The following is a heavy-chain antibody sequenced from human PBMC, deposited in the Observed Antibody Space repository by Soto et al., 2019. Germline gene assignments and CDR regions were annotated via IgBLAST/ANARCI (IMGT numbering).Heavy chain of an antibody. Sequence: GGSLRLSCAASGFTFSSYSMNWVRQAPGKGLEWVSSISSSSSYIYYADSVKGRFTISRDNAKNSLYLQMNSLRAEDTAVYYCARTRGVDYYDSSGYGGPFDYWGQGTLVTVSS. CDR3: ARTRGVDYYDSSGYGGPFDY. J-gene: IGHJ4*02. V-gene: IGHV3-21*01. CDR2: ISSSSSYI. D-gene: IGHD3-22*01. CDR1: GFTFSSYS.